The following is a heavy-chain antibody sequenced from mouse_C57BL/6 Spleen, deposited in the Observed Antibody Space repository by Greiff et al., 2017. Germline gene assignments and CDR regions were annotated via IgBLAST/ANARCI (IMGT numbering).Heavy chain of an antibody. CDR1: GYTFTSYW. D-gene: IGHD2-1*01. CDR2: INPSNGGT. CDR3: ARRGGNYYWYFDV. V-gene: IGHV1-53*01. J-gene: IGHJ1*03. Sequence: QVQLQQSGTELVKPGASVKLSCKASGYTFTSYWMHWVKQRPGQGLEWIGNINPSNGGTNYNEKFKGKATLTVDKTSSTAYMQLSSLTSEDSAISYDARRGGNYYWYFDVWGTGTTVTVSS.